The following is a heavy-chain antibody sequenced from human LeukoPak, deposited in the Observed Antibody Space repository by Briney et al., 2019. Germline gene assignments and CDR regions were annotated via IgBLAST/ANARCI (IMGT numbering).Heavy chain of an antibody. CDR3: ARGDSSGWDFDY. J-gene: IGHJ4*02. Sequence: SVKVSCKASGGTFSNYAIGWVRQAPGQGLEWMGRIIPILGIANYAQKFQGRVTITADKSTSTAYMERSSLRSEDAAVYYCARGDSSGWDFDYWGQGTLVTVSS. CDR2: IIPILGIA. CDR1: GGTFSNYA. D-gene: IGHD6-19*01. V-gene: IGHV1-69*04.